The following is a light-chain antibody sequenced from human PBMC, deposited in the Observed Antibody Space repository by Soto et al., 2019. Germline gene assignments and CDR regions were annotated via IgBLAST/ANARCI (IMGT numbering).Light chain of an antibody. CDR3: QQYGSSPPTYT. V-gene: IGKV3-20*01. CDR2: GAS. J-gene: IGKJ2*01. Sequence: EIVLTQSPGTLSLSPGERATLSCRASQIVSSRYLAWYQQKPGQAPRLLIYGASSRATGIPDRFSGSGSGTEFTLTISRLEPEDFAVYYCQQYGSSPPTYTFGQGTKLEIK. CDR1: QIVSSRY.